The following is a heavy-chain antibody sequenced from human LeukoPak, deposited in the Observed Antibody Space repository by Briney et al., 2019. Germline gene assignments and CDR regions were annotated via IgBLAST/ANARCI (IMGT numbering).Heavy chain of an antibody. J-gene: IGHJ4*02. CDR1: GFTFSSYS. D-gene: IGHD6-13*01. V-gene: IGHV3-21*01. CDR3: ARKYATIAAGGWADY. Sequence: GGSLRLSCAASGFTFSSYSMNWVRQAPGKGLEWVSSISSSSSYIYYADSVKGRFTISRDNAKNSLYLQMNSLRAEDTAVYYCARKYATIAAGGWADYWGQGTLVTVSS. CDR2: ISSSSSYI.